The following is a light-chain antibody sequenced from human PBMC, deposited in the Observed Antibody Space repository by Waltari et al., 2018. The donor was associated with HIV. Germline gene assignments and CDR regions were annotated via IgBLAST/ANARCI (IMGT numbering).Light chain of an antibody. CDR3: ATWDTSLSVVV. CDR1: GSNIGKNY. CDR2: AHT. J-gene: IGLJ2*01. Sequence: QSVLTQPPSVSAAPGQKVTISCSGGGSNIGKNYVSWYQPLPGTAPKLLIYAHTERPSGIPDRFSGSKSDTSATLGVTGLQAGDEADYYCATWDTSLSVVVFGGGTRLTVL. V-gene: IGLV1-51*01.